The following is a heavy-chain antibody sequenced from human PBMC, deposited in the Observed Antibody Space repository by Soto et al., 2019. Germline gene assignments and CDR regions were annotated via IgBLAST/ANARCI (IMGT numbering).Heavy chain of an antibody. CDR3: AKKPNGFDS. V-gene: IGHV3-23*01. CDR1: GLTFSRHA. CDR2: ISDSSTST. Sequence: EVQLLESGGGLVQPGGSLRLSCAASGLTFSRHAMAWVRQAPGKGLEWVSSISDSSTSTYYADSVKGRFTISKDNSKNMLYLQMNSPRADDTAVYYCAKKPNGFDSWGQGTLVTVSS. J-gene: IGHJ5*01.